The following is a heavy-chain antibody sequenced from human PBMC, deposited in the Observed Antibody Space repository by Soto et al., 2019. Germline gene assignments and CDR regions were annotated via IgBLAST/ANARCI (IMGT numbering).Heavy chain of an antibody. D-gene: IGHD1-1*01. CDR1: GFTFSSYA. CDR2: ISYDGSNK. V-gene: IGHV3-30-3*01. J-gene: IGHJ6*02. Sequence: QVQLVESGGGVVQPGRSLRLSCAASGFTFSSYAMHWVRQAPGKGLEWVAVISYDGSNKYYADSVKGRFTISRDNSKNTLYLQMNSLRAEDTAVYYCARAPGGTHSYYYGMEVWGQGTTVTVSS. CDR3: ARAPGGTHSYYYGMEV.